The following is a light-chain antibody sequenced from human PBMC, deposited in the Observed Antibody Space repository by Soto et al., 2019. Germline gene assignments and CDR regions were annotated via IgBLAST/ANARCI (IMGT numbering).Light chain of an antibody. CDR3: QQYYSYPRT. Sequence: AIRMTQSPSSLSASTGDRVTITCRASQGISSYLAWYQQKPGKAPKLLIYAASTLQSGVPSRFSGSGSGTDFTLTICCLQSEDFATYYCQQYYSYPRTFGQGTKVDIK. J-gene: IGKJ1*01. CDR2: AAS. V-gene: IGKV1-8*01. CDR1: QGISSY.